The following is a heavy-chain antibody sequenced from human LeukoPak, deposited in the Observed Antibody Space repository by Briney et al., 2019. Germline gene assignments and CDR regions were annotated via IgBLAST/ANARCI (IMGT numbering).Heavy chain of an antibody. V-gene: IGHV1-2*06. CDR1: GYTFTGYY. Sequence: GASVKVSCKASGYTFTGYYIHWVRQAPGQGLEWMGRINPNSGGTNYAQKFQGRVTMTRDTSISTAYMELSRLRSDDTAVYYCARGVRASGSSAVLFDYWGQGTLVTVSS. J-gene: IGHJ4*02. CDR2: INPNSGGT. D-gene: IGHD6-6*01. CDR3: ARGVRASGSSAVLFDY.